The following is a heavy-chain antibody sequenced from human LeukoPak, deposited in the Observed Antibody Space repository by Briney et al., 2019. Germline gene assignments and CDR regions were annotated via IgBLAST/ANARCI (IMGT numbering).Heavy chain of an antibody. V-gene: IGHV3-9*01. CDR3: AKDIGYSYGYYFVY. J-gene: IGHJ4*02. D-gene: IGHD5-18*01. CDR1: GFTFDDYA. Sequence: GGSLRLSCAASGFTFDDYAMHWVRQAPGKGLECVSGISWNSGSIGYADSVKGRFTISRDNAKNSLYLQMNSLRAEDTALYYCAKDIGYSYGYYFVYWGEGTQVTVSS. CDR2: ISWNSGSI.